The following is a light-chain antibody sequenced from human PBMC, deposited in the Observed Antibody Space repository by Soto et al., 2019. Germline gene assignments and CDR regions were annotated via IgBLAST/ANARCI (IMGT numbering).Light chain of an antibody. CDR3: AAWDDSLNGAV. CDR1: SSNIESNT. Sequence: QSVLTQPPSASGTPGQRVTISCSGSSSNIESNTVNWYQQLPGTAPQLLMFSNNQRPSGVPDRFSGSKSGTSASLAISGLQSEDEADYYCAAWDDSLNGAVFGGGTQLTVL. CDR2: SNN. J-gene: IGLJ3*02. V-gene: IGLV1-44*01.